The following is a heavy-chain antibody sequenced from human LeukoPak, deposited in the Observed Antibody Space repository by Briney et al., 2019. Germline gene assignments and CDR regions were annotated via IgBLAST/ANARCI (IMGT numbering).Heavy chain of an antibody. J-gene: IGHJ4*02. CDR2: MNPKSGNT. CDR1: GSTFTSYN. D-gene: IGHD2-21*01. CDR3: ARVTASIDY. Sequence: GASVKVSCKAFGSTFTSYNINWVRQATGQGLEWMGWMNPKSGNTGYAQKFQGRVTMTRDTSISTAYMELGSLRSEDTAVYYCARVTASIDYWGQGTLVTVSS. V-gene: IGHV1-8*01.